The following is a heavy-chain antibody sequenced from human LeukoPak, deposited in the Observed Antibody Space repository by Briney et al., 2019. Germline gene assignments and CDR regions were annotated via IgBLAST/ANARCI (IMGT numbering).Heavy chain of an antibody. V-gene: IGHV3-30-3*01. D-gene: IGHD1-26*01. CDR3: ASSPSESYYYYGMDV. Sequence: PGGSLRLSCAASGFTFSSSAMSWVRQAPGKGLEWVAVISYDGSNKYYADSVKGRFTISRDNSKNTLYLQMNSLRAEDTAVYYCASSPSESYYYYGMDVWGQGTTVTVSS. J-gene: IGHJ6*02. CDR1: GFTFSSSA. CDR2: ISYDGSNK.